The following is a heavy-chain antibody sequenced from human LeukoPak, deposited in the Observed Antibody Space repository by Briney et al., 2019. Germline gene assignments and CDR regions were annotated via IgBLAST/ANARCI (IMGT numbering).Heavy chain of an antibody. Sequence: SETLSLTCMVSGGSITTSSYYWGWIRQPPGKGLEWIGIIYYSGSTYYNPSLKGRVTISVDTSKNQFSLKLSSVTAADTAVYYCARAFRARYFDLWGRGTLVTVSS. CDR2: IYYSGST. CDR1: GGSITTSSYY. D-gene: IGHD2/OR15-2a*01. V-gene: IGHV4-39*01. J-gene: IGHJ2*01. CDR3: ARAFRARYFDL.